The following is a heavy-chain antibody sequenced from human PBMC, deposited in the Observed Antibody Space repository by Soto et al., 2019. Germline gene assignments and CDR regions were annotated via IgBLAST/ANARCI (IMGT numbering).Heavy chain of an antibody. CDR1: GFTFSSYA. CDR2: ISYDGSNK. J-gene: IGHJ3*02. Sequence: QVQLVESGGGVVQPGRSLRLSCAASGFTFSSYAMHWVRQAPGKGLEWVAVISYDGSNKYYADSVNGRFTISRDNSKNTLYLQMNSLRTEDTAVYYCARDAGYSSSFAFDIWGQGTMVTVSS. D-gene: IGHD6-13*01. V-gene: IGHV3-30-3*01. CDR3: ARDAGYSSSFAFDI.